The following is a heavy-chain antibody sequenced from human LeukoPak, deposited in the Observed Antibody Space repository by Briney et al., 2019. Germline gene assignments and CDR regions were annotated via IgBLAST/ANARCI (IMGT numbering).Heavy chain of an antibody. CDR3: AREYCSTTRCYMADY. J-gene: IGHJ4*02. CDR1: GYRXTSYG. D-gene: IGHD2-2*01. V-gene: IGHV1-18*01. CDR2: ISDYNGNT. Sequence: ASVKVSCKASGYRXTSYGISWVRQAPGQGLEWMGWISDYNGNTNYAQKLQGRVTMTTDTSTSTAYMELRSLRSDDTAVYYCAREYCSTTRCYMADYWGQGTLVTVSS.